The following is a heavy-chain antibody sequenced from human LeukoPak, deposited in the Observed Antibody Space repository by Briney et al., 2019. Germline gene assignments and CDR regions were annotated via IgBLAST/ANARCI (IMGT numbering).Heavy chain of an antibody. CDR3: ARNSGWYGVS. CDR1: GFTLSSYG. CDR2: IDYNGGGT. V-gene: IGHV3-23*01. Sequence: GGSLRLSCTASGFTLSSYGMSWIRQAPGKGLEWVSSIDYNGGGTYYADSVKGRCTISRYNSNTTLTLQLNSMRGDDTALYYCARNSGWYGVSWGQGTLVTVSS. D-gene: IGHD6-19*01. J-gene: IGHJ4*02.